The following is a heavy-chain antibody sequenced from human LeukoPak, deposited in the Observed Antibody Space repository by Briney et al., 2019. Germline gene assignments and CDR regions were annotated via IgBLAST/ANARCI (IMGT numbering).Heavy chain of an antibody. CDR1: GFTFRGYW. D-gene: IGHD4-17*01. J-gene: IGHJ4*02. CDR2: INSDGSST. Sequence: GGSLRLSCAASGFTFRGYWMHWVRQAPGKGLVWVSRINSDGSSTSYADSVKGRFTISRDNAKNTLYLQMNSLRAEDTAVYYCARGDYGDALDYWGQGTLVTVSS. CDR3: ARGDYGDALDY. V-gene: IGHV3-74*01.